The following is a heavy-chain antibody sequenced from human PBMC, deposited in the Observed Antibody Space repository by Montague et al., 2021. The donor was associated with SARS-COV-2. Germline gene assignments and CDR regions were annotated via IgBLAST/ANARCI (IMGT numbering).Heavy chain of an antibody. D-gene: IGHD5-12*01. J-gene: IGHJ4*02. CDR2: SNHRGST. CDR1: GGSFSNYY. Sequence: SETLSLTCAVYGGSFSNYYWSWIRQPPGKGLEWIGESNHRGSTNYDPSLKSRVTISVDTSKNQFSLKLSSVTAAGTAVYYCARHERQWLRLYPYYFDYWGQGTLVTVSS. CDR3: ARHERQWLRLYPYYFDY. V-gene: IGHV4-34*01.